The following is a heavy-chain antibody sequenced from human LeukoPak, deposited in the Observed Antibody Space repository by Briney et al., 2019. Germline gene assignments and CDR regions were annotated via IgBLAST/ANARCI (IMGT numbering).Heavy chain of an antibody. J-gene: IGHJ4*02. CDR3: ARAYCSSTSCYGTLDY. CDR1: GFTFNNYW. CDR2: IKQDGSQK. D-gene: IGHD2-2*01. Sequence: GGSLRLSCAASGFTFNNYWMSWVRQAPGKGLQWVANIKQDGSQKFYVDSVKGRFTISRDNTKKSLYLQMNSLRSEDTAVYYCARAYCSSTSCYGTLDYWGQGTLVTVSS. V-gene: IGHV3-7*03.